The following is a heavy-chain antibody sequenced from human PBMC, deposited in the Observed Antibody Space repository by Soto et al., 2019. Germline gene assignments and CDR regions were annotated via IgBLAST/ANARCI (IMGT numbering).Heavy chain of an antibody. CDR2: IYYSGST. CDR1: GGSISSYY. CDR3: AREGPYSSSWYWSFDI. D-gene: IGHD6-13*01. Sequence: SETLSLTCTVSGGSISSYYWSWIRQPPVKGLEWIGYIYYSGSTNYNPSLKSRVTISVDTSKNQFSLKLSSVTAADTAVYYCAREGPYSSSWYWSFDIWGQGTMVTVSS. J-gene: IGHJ3*02. V-gene: IGHV4-59*01.